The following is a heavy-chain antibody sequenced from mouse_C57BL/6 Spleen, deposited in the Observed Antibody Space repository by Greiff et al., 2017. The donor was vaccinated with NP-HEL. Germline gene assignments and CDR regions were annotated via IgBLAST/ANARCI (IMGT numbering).Heavy chain of an antibody. D-gene: IGHD1-1*01. CDR3: ARFSTTVVATDYYAMDY. J-gene: IGHJ4*01. CDR2: IYPGDGDT. V-gene: IGHV1-82*01. CDR1: GYAFSSSW. Sequence: VQLQQSGPELVKPGASVKISCKASGYAFSSSWMNWVKQRPGKGLEWIGRIYPGDGDTNYNGKFKGKATLTADKSSSTAYMQLSSLTSEDSAVYFCARFSTTVVATDYYAMDYWGQGTSVTVSS.